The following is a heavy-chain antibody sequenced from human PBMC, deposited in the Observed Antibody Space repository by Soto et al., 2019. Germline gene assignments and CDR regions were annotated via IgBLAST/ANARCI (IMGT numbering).Heavy chain of an antibody. D-gene: IGHD5-18*01. J-gene: IGHJ4*02. CDR1: GYTFSSSA. CDR2: IIPIFGTA. Sequence: ASVKVSCKASGYTFSSSAMHWVRQAPGQRLEWMGGIIPIFGTANYAQKFQGRVTITADESTSTAYMELSSLRSEDTAVYYCARNLGGVVDTAMGSGIDYWGQGTLVTVSS. CDR3: ARNLGGVVDTAMGSGIDY. V-gene: IGHV1-69*13.